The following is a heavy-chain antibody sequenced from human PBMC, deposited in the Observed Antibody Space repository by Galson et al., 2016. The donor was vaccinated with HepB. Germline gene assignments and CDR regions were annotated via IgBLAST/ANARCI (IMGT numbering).Heavy chain of an antibody. CDR2: IWSDGSNR. Sequence: SLRLSCAASGFTFTKHGMHWVRQAPGKGLEWVAVIWSDGSNRYYADSVQGRFTISRDNSKNTLFLQMNSLRAEDTAVYFCARDPHASGWAAYYFDAWGQGTLVTVSS. J-gene: IGHJ5*02. CDR3: ARDPHASGWAAYYFDA. CDR1: GFTFTKHG. V-gene: IGHV3-33*01. D-gene: IGHD6-19*01.